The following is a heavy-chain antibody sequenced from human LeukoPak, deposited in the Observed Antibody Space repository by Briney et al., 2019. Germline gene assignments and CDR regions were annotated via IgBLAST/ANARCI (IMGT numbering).Heavy chain of an antibody. CDR2: IYTSGST. J-gene: IGHJ4*02. CDR1: GGSISSGSYY. CDR3: ASMYYYDSSGYHNPTY. Sequence: SETLSLTCTVSGGSISSGSYYWSWIRQPAGKGLEWIGRIYTSGSTNYNPSLKSRVTISVDTSKNQFSLKLSSVTAADTAVYYCASMYYYDSSGYHNPTYWGQGTLVTVSS. D-gene: IGHD3-22*01. V-gene: IGHV4-61*02.